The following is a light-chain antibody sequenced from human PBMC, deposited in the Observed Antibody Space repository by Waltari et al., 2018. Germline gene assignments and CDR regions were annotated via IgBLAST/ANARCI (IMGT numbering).Light chain of an antibody. J-gene: IGLJ2*01. Sequence: QSVLTQPPSASGTPGQRVTISCSGSRSNIGSNPVYWFHQLPGTAPNLLISRNTGRPSRVPDRFSGSKSGTSASRAISGLRSDDEADYSCAAWDDSLSGPVFGGGTNLTVL. CDR1: RSNIGSNP. V-gene: IGLV1-47*01. CDR2: RNT. CDR3: AAWDDSLSGPV.